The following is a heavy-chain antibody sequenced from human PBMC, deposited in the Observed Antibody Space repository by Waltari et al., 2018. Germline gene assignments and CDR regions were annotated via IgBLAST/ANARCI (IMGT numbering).Heavy chain of an antibody. CDR2: MQYRGST. CDR1: GGSVSSNYN. D-gene: IGHD4-17*01. CDR3: GRIAFGDEVGYFQH. Sequence: QLQLQESGPGLVKPSESLSLTCTVSGGSVSSNYNWGWIRQTPGKGLEWMGNMQYRGSTFYNPTLKSRVTMSLDTSKNQVSLRLSSVGAADTAVYFCGRIAFGDEVGYFQHWGQGTLVTVSS. V-gene: IGHV4-39*01. J-gene: IGHJ1*01.